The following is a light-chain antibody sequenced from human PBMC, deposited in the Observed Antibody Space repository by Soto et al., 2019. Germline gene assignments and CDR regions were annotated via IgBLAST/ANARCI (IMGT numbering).Light chain of an antibody. CDR3: QQYNSYPCT. CDR1: QSISNY. J-gene: IGKJ1*01. Sequence: QITQSPSSVSASVGDRDTITCRASQSISNYLDWYQQKPGKAPKLLIYAASSLQSGVPSRFSGSGSGTDFTLTISSLQPEDVATYYCQQYNSYPCTFGQGTKVDIK. CDR2: AAS. V-gene: IGKV1-39*01.